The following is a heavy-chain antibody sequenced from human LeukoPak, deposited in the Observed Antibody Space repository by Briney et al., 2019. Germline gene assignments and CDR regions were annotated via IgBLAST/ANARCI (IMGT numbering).Heavy chain of an antibody. CDR2: IGVSATNI. Sequence: GGSLRLSCAASGFTFSSYEMNWVRQAPGKGLEWTSYIGVSATNIHYADSVKGRFTISRDNAKNSLYLQMNSLRAEDTAVYYCATKISGTTYFGNWGQGTLVTVSS. V-gene: IGHV3-48*03. J-gene: IGHJ4*02. CDR1: GFTFSSYE. D-gene: IGHD1-7*01. CDR3: ATKISGTTYFGN.